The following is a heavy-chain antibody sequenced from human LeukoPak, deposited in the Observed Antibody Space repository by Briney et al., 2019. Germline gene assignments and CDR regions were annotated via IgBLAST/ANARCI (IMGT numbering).Heavy chain of an antibody. CDR2: FYYSGST. V-gene: IGHV4-39*07. CDR3: ARGGADYGSGSPQPNWFDP. D-gene: IGHD3-10*01. Sequence: PSETLSLTCTVSGGSISSSGYYWGWIRQSPGKGLEWIATFYYSGSTYYNPSLKSRVTISVDTSKNQFSLKLSSVTAADTAVYYCARGGADYGSGSPQPNWFDPWGQGTLVTVSS. J-gene: IGHJ5*02. CDR1: GGSISSSGYY.